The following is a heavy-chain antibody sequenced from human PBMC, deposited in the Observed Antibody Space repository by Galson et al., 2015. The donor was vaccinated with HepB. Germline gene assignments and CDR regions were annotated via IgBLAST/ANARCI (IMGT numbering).Heavy chain of an antibody. Sequence: SVKVSCKASGGTFSSYAISWVRQAPGQGLEWMGGIIPILGIANYAQKFQGRVTITADKSTSTAYMELSSLRSEDTAVYYCARDSVVPAAITPNYYYYMDVWGKGTTVTVSS. CDR1: GGTFSSYA. V-gene: IGHV1-69*10. CDR2: IIPILGIA. J-gene: IGHJ6*03. D-gene: IGHD2-2*01. CDR3: ARDSVVPAAITPNYYYYMDV.